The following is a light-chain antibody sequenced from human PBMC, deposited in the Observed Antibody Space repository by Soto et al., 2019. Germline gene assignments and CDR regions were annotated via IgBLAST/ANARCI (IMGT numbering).Light chain of an antibody. CDR3: QQYNVWPLVT. J-gene: IGKJ4*01. V-gene: IGKV3-15*01. CDR1: QSVGTQ. CDR2: GAS. Sequence: EIVMTQSPATLSVSPGERATLSCRASQSVGTQLAWYQLKPGQTPRLLIFGASTRATGIPARFSDSGSGSEFTLTISNLQSEDFAVYSCQQYNVWPLVTFGGGTKVEIK.